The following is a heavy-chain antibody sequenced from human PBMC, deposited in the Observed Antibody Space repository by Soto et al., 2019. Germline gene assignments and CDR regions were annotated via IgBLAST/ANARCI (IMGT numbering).Heavy chain of an antibody. J-gene: IGHJ4*02. CDR3: AREGMAARAFDY. V-gene: IGHV4-30-4*01. CDR2: IYYSGST. Sequence: SETLSLTCTVSGGSISSGDYYWSWIRQPPGKGLEWIGYIYYSGSTYYNPSLKSRVTISVDTSKNQFSLKLSSVTAADTAVYYCAREGMAARAFDYWGQGTLVTVSS. D-gene: IGHD6-6*01. CDR1: GGSISSGDYY.